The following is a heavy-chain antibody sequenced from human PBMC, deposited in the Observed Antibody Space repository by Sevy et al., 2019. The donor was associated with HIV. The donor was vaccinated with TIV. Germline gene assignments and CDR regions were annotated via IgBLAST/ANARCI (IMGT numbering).Heavy chain of an antibody. Sequence: GGSLRLSCAASGFTFSSYAMHWVRQAPGKGLEWVAVISKDGRNKYYEDSVKGRFTISRDNSKNTLYLQMNSLRAEDTAVYYCAREGLLFRRNYFDYWGQGTLVTVSS. V-gene: IGHV3-30*04. J-gene: IGHJ4*02. CDR2: ISKDGRNK. D-gene: IGHD2-21*02. CDR3: AREGLLFRRNYFDY. CDR1: GFTFSSYA.